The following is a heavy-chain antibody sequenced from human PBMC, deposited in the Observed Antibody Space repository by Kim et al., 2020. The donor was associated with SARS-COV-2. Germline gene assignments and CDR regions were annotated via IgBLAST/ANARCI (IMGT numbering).Heavy chain of an antibody. V-gene: IGHV1-24*01. J-gene: IGHJ4*02. CDR3: AVGGTGTTFCFDY. Sequence: ASVKVSCKVSGYTLTELSMHWVRQAPGKGLEWMGGFDPEDGETIYAQKFQGRVTMTEDTSTYTAYMELSSLRSEDTAVYYCAVGGTGTTFCFDYWGQGTLVTVSS. CDR1: GYTLTELS. D-gene: IGHD1-1*01. CDR2: FDPEDGET.